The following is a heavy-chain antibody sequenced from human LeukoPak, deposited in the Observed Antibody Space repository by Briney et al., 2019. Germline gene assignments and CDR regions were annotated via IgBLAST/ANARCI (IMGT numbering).Heavy chain of an antibody. D-gene: IGHD6-6*01. CDR1: GSTFSDYY. CDR2: ISSSGPTI. V-gene: IGHV3-11*01. Sequence: GGSLRLSCAASGSTFSDYYMSWIRQAPGKGLGWISYISSSGPTIYYADSVKGRFIISRDNAKNSLYLQMNSLRVEDTAVYYCTFVRDTSSSVWYFDLWGRGTLVTVSS. J-gene: IGHJ2*01. CDR3: TFVRDTSSSVWYFDL.